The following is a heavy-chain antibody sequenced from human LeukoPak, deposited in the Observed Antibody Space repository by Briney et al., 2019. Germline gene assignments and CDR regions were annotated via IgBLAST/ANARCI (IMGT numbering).Heavy chain of an antibody. V-gene: IGHV3-21*01. CDR2: ISRTGTSI. D-gene: IGHD6-19*01. CDR3: ARTTVAVTIQY. J-gene: IGHJ1*01. CDR1: GFTFSTFS. Sequence: PGGSLRLSCAASGFTFSTFSMAWVRQAPGKGLEWVSYISRTGTSIHYADSMRGRFTISRDNTKSSLYLQMNTLRDEDTALYFCARTTVAVTIQYWGQGNLVIVSS.